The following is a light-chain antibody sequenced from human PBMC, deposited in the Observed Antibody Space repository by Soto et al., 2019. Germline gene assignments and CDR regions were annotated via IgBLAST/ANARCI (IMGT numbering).Light chain of an antibody. CDR3: QQYGSSLVT. CDR2: GAS. J-gene: IGKJ5*01. Sequence: EIVLTQSPGTLSLSPGERATLSCSASQSVNSNHLAWYQQRPGQAPRLLIYGASIRATGIPDRFSGSGSGTDFTLTISRLEPEDFAVFYCQQYGSSLVTFGQGTRLEIK. V-gene: IGKV3-20*01. CDR1: QSVNSNH.